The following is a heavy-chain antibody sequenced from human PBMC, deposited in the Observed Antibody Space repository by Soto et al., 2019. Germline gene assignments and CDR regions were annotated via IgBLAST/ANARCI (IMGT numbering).Heavy chain of an antibody. CDR2: ISGSSSII. V-gene: IGHV3-48*02. Sequence: PGGSLRLSCEASGFTFSTYSMNWVRQAPGKGLEWVSYISGSSSIIYYADSVKGRFTISRDNAKNSLYLQMNSLRDEDTAVYYCARSPITTIVVAYFDYWGQGTRVTVSS. D-gene: IGHD3-22*01. CDR3: ARSPITTIVVAYFDY. J-gene: IGHJ4*02. CDR1: GFTFSTYS.